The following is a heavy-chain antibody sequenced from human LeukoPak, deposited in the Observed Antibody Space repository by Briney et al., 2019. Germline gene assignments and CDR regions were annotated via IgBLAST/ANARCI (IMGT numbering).Heavy chain of an antibody. CDR2: INPNSGGT. J-gene: IGHJ5*02. CDR1: GYTFASYY. D-gene: IGHD1-26*01. Sequence: ASVKVSCKASGYTFASYYMHWVRQAPGQGLEWMGWINPNSGGTNYAQKFQGRVTMTRDTSISTDYMELSSLRSEDTAVYYCARDNSVGDVAWWFDPWGQGTLVTVSS. V-gene: IGHV1-2*02. CDR3: ARDNSVGDVAWWFDP.